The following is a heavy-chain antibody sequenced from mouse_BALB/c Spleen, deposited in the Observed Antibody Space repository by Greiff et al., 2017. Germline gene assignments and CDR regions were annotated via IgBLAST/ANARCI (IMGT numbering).Heavy chain of an antibody. J-gene: IGHJ2*01. CDR3: TREATSLFDY. Sequence: EVQLVESGGGLVKPGGSLKLSCAASGFTFSSYTMSWVRQTPEKRLEWVATISSGGSYTYYPDSVKGRFTISRDNAKNTLYLQMSSLKSEDTAMYYCTREATSLFDYWGQGTTLTVSS. CDR2: ISSGGSYT. CDR1: GFTFSSYT. V-gene: IGHV5-6-4*01. D-gene: IGHD1-2*01.